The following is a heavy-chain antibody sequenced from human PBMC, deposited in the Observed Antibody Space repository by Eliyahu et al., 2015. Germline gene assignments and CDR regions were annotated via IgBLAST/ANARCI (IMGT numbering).Heavy chain of an antibody. D-gene: IGHD1-26*01. CDR3: ARHEYSGSYGLFDP. CDR1: GDSIXSRTYX. Sequence: QLQLQESGPGLVKASXTLXLTCSVSGDSIXSRTYXWGXVRQPPGKGLEWIASISYSGNTYYNLTLKSRVTISADTSKNQFSLKLTSVTAADTGVYYCARHEYSGSYGLFDPWGQGTLATVSS. CDR2: ISYSGNT. J-gene: IGHJ5*02. V-gene: IGHV4-39*01.